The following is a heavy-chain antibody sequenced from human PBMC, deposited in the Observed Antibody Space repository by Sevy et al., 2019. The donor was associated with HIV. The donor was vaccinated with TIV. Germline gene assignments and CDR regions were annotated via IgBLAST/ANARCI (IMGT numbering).Heavy chain of an antibody. CDR2: INPNSGGT. CDR3: ARDEVAAAPQYAFDI. V-gene: IGHV1-2*02. CDR1: GYTFTGYY. Sequence: ASVKVSCKASGYTFTGYYMHWVRQAPGQGLEWVGWINPNSGGTNYAQKFQGRVTMTRDTFISTAYMELSSLSYDDTAVYYCARDEVAAAPQYAFDIWGQGTMVTVSS. D-gene: IGHD6-13*01. J-gene: IGHJ3*02.